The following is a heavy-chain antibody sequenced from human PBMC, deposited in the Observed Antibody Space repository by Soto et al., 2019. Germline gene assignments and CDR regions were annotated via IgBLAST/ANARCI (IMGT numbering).Heavy chain of an antibody. CDR2: IYHSGST. CDR3: ARVTYAYVWGSYRPYGMDV. Sequence: QLQLQESGSGLVKPSQTLSLTCAVSGGSISSGGYSWSWIRQPPGKGLEWIGYIYHSGSTYYNPSLKSRVTISVDRSKNHFSLKLSSVTAADTAVYYCARVTYAYVWGSYRPYGMDVWGQGTTVTVSS. V-gene: IGHV4-30-2*01. J-gene: IGHJ6*02. D-gene: IGHD3-16*02. CDR1: GGSISSGGYS.